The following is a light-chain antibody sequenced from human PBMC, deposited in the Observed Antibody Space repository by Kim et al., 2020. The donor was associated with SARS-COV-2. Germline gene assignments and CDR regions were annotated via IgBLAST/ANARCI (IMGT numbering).Light chain of an antibody. V-gene: IGKV1-39*01. J-gene: IGKJ1*01. CDR1: QSISSN. CDR3: QQSYSTPWT. Sequence: DIQMTQSPSFMSASVGDRVTITCRASQSISSNLNWYQQKPGTAPKLLIYAASSLQSGVPSRFSGSGSGTDLTLTISSLEPEDFATYYCQQSYSTPWTFGQGTKVDIK. CDR2: AAS.